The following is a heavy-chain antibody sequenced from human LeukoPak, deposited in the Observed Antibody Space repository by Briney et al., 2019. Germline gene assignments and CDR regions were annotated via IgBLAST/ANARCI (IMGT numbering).Heavy chain of an antibody. D-gene: IGHD6-19*01. J-gene: IGHJ3*02. CDR2: IHHSGST. Sequence: PSETLSLTCAVYGGSLTGYYWNWIRQPPGKGLEWIGEIHHSGSTNYNPSLKSRVTISVDTSKNQFSLKVTSVTAADTAVYYCARAASGWYRFAFDIWGQGTMVTVSS. CDR3: ARAASGWYRFAFDI. V-gene: IGHV4-34*01. CDR1: GGSLTGYY.